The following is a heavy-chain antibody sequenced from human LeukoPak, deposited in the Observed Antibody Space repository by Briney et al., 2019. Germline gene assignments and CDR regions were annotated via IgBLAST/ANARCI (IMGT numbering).Heavy chain of an antibody. CDR3: TRVYDFSSDS. V-gene: IGHV3-66*01. CDR1: GFTVSDNY. D-gene: IGHD3-3*01. CDR2: IYAGGST. J-gene: IGHJ5*01. Sequence: GGSLRLSCAASGFTVSDNYMGWVRQAPGKGLEWVSVIYAGGSTYYADSVKGRFTISRDKSKNTLYLQMNSLRAEDTAVYYCTRVYDFSSDSWGQGTLGTVSS.